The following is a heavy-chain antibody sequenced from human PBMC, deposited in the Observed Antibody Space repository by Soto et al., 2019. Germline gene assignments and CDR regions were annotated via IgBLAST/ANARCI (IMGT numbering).Heavy chain of an antibody. D-gene: IGHD5-12*01. Sequence: QVQLVESGGGLVKPGGSLRVSSAASGFSLSDYYMSWIRQAPGKGLEWVSYISSSGSTKHYGHSVKGRFTISRDNAKNSLYLQMTSLRAEDTAVYYCARFPPRVEGYHVDPWGQGTLVTVSS. CDR3: ARFPPRVEGYHVDP. CDR1: GFSLSDYY. V-gene: IGHV3-11*01. J-gene: IGHJ5*02. CDR2: ISSSGSTK.